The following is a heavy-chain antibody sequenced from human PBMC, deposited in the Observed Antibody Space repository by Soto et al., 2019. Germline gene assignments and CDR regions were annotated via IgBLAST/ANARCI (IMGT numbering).Heavy chain of an antibody. Sequence: QVQLVQSGAEVKKPGASVKVSCKASGYTFTSYGISWVRQAPGQGLEWMGWISAYNGNTNYAQKLQGRVTMTTDTSTSTAYMVLRSLRSDDTAVYYCARDIGYSYPTEVPRLFDYWGQGTLVTVSS. V-gene: IGHV1-18*04. J-gene: IGHJ4*02. CDR1: GYTFTSYG. CDR2: ISAYNGNT. D-gene: IGHD5-18*01. CDR3: ARDIGYSYPTEVPRLFDY.